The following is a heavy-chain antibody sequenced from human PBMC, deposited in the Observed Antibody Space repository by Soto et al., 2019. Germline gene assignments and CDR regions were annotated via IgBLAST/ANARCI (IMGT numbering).Heavy chain of an antibody. CDR1: GFTFNKYG. D-gene: IGHD3-16*01. V-gene: IGHV3-30*18. CDR3: ANQERGSDCAY. CDR2: ISNDGSSE. Sequence: QVQLVESGGSVVQPGRSLRLSCAASGFTFNKYGMHWVRQAPGKGLEWVAAISNDGSSEYYADSVLGRFTISRDNPKNTLYLQMNSLKSEDTAVYSCANQERGSDCAYWGQGTLVTVSS. J-gene: IGHJ4*02.